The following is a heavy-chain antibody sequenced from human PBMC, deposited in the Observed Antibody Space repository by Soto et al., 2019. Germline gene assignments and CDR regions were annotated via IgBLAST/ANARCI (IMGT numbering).Heavy chain of an antibody. Sequence: EVQLVESGGGLVQPGGSLRLSCAASGFTFSSYWMSWVRQAPGKGLEWVANIKQDGSEKYYVDSVKGRFTISRDNAKNSLYLQMNSLRAEDTAVYYCARDWGADGDSSGGGPDYWGQGTLVTVSS. CDR2: IKQDGSEK. D-gene: IGHD4-17*01. V-gene: IGHV3-7*01. CDR1: GFTFSSYW. CDR3: ARDWGADGDSSGGGPDY. J-gene: IGHJ4*02.